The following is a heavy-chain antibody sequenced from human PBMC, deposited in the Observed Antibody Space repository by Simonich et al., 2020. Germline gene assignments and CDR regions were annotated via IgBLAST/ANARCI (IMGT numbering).Heavy chain of an antibody. D-gene: IGHD7-27*01. CDR3: ARGRLTGDKGAFDI. CDR2: INPNSGGT. J-gene: IGHJ3*02. Sequence: QVQLVQSGAEVKKPGASVKVSCKASGYTFTGYYMHWVRQAPGQGLGWMGWINPNSGGTNHAQKFQGRVTMTRDTSSSTAYMELSRLRSDDTAVYYCARGRLTGDKGAFDIWGQGTMVTVSS. CDR1: GYTFTGYY. V-gene: IGHV1-2*02.